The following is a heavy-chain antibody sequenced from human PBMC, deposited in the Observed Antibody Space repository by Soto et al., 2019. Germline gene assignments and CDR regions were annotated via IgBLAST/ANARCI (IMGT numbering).Heavy chain of an antibody. CDR1: GFTFSSFW. CDR2: IKGDGSEK. CDR3: AAGFPPDY. Sequence: EVQLVESGGGLVQPGGSLKLSCAASGFTFSSFWMNWVRQAPGKGLEWVANIKGDGSEKYYVDSVKGRFTISRDNAENSFYLEMNSLRAEDTAVYYCAAGFPPDYWGQGTLVTVSS. D-gene: IGHD3-10*01. J-gene: IGHJ4*02. V-gene: IGHV3-7*01.